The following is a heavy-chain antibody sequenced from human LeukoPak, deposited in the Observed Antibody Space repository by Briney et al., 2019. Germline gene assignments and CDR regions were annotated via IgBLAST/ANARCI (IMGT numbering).Heavy chain of an antibody. CDR3: ARDLLNPDYKNHYYYMDV. D-gene: IGHD4-11*01. CDR1: GYTFTGYY. CDR2: INPNSGGT. J-gene: IGHJ6*03. Sequence: ASVKVSCKASGYTFTGYYMHWVRQAPGQGLEWMGWINPNSGGTNYAQKFQGRVTMTRDTSISTAYMELSRLRSDDTAVYYCARDLLNPDYKNHYYYMDVWGKGTTVTVSS. V-gene: IGHV1-2*02.